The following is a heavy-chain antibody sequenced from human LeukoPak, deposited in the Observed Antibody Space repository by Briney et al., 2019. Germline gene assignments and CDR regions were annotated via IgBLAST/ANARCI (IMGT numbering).Heavy chain of an antibody. V-gene: IGHV3-33*01. CDR1: GFTFSSYG. J-gene: IGHJ6*02. CDR3: ARDGRYYDFWSGYSSYYYYYGMDV. D-gene: IGHD3-3*01. Sequence: GGSLRLSCAASGFTFSSYGMHWVRQAPGKGLEWVAVIWYDGSNKYYADSVKGRFTISRDNSKNTLYLQMNSLRAEDTAVYYCARDGRYYDFWSGYSSYYYYYGMDVWGQGTTVTVSS. CDR2: IWYDGSNK.